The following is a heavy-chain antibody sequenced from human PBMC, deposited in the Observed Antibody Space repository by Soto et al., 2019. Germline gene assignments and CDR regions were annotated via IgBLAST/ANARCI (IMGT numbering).Heavy chain of an antibody. CDR2: ISYDGHYK. CDR1: GFTFSSYG. D-gene: IGHD2-2*01. J-gene: IGHJ4*02. V-gene: IGHV3-33*05. CDR3: AKSRNYCSSTTCFAADC. Sequence: QVQLVESGGGVVQPGGSLRLSCAASGFTFSSYGMHWVRQAPGKGLEWVAVISYDGHYKSYVDSVKGRFTVSRDNSKSTLYLQMNSLRAEDTAVYYCAKSRNYCSSTTCFAADCWGQGTLVTVSS.